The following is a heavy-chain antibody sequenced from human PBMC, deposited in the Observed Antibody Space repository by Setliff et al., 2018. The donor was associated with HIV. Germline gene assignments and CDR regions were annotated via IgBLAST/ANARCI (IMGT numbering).Heavy chain of an antibody. V-gene: IGHV5-51*01. CDR3: ARSGKAVGSAGLGAFDI. CDR1: GYSFTSYW. CDR2: IYPGDSHT. J-gene: IGHJ3*02. D-gene: IGHD6-19*01. Sequence: GESLKISCTGSGYSFTSYWIGWVRQMPGKGLEWMGIIYPGDSHTRYSPSFQGQVTISADKSISTAHLQCSSLKASDTAMYYCARSGKAVGSAGLGAFDIWGQGTMVTVSS.